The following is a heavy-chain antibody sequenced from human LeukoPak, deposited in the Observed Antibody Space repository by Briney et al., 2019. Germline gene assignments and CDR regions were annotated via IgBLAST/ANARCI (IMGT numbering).Heavy chain of an antibody. CDR3: AKDRLAYCGGDCYSWYFQH. D-gene: IGHD2-21*01. CDR2: IRYDGSNK. J-gene: IGHJ1*01. CDR1: GFTFSSYW. V-gene: IGHV3-30*02. Sequence: PGGSLRLSCAASGFTFSSYWMSWVRQAPGKGLEWVAFIRYDGSNKYYADSVKGRFTISRDNSKNTLYLQMNSLRAEDTAVYYCAKDRLAYCGGDCYSWYFQHWGQGTLVTVSS.